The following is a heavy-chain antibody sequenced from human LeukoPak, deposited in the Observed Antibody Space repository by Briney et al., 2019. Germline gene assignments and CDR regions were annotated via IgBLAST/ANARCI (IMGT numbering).Heavy chain of an antibody. CDR2: ISSSGSTI. CDR3: ITEYGSGSYEGDY. J-gene: IGHJ4*02. V-gene: IGHV3-11*01. Sequence: GGSLRLSCAASGFTFSDYYMSWIRQAPGKGLEWVSYISSSGSTIYYADSVKGRFTISRDNAKNSLYLQMNSLRAEDTAVYYCITEYGSGSYEGDYWGQGTLVTVSS. D-gene: IGHD3-10*01. CDR1: GFTFSDYY.